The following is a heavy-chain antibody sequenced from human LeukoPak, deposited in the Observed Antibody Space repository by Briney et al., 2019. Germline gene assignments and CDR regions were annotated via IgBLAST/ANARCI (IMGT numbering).Heavy chain of an antibody. V-gene: IGHV7-4-1*02. J-gene: IGHJ6*03. CDR1: GYTFTSYA. D-gene: IGHD2-2*01. CDR3: ARESGCSSTSCYFFWDYYYYMDV. Sequence: ASVKVSCKASGYTFTSYAMNWVRQAPGQGLEWMGWINTNTGNPTYAQGFTGRFVFSLDTSVSTAYLQISSLKAEDTAVYYCARESGCSSTSCYFFWDYYYYMDVWGKGTTVTVSS. CDR2: INTNTGNP.